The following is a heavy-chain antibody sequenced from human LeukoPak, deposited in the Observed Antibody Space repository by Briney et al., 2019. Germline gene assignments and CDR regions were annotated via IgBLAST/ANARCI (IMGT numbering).Heavy chain of an antibody. J-gene: IGHJ4*02. V-gene: IGHV4-39*07. Sequence: SETLSLTCTVSGGSISSSSYYWGWIRQPPGKGLEWIGSIYYSGSTYYNPSLKSRVTISVDTSKNQFSLKLSSVTAADTAVYYCARGGGWSKYYFDYWGQGTLVTVSS. CDR1: GGSISSSSYY. CDR2: IYYSGST. D-gene: IGHD2-15*01. CDR3: ARGGGWSKYYFDY.